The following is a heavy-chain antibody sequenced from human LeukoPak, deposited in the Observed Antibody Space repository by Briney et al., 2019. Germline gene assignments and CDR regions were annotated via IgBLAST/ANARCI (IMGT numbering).Heavy chain of an antibody. V-gene: IGHV3-48*01. CDR2: ISSSSSTI. J-gene: IGHJ5*02. Sequence: AGGSLRLSCAASGFTFSSYSMNWVRQAPGKGLEWVSYISSSSSTIYYADSVKGRFTISRDNAKNSLYLQMNSLRAEDTAVYYCARDQESSGITIFGGWFDPWGQGTLVTVSS. D-gene: IGHD3-3*01. CDR3: ARDQESSGITIFGGWFDP. CDR1: GFTFSSYS.